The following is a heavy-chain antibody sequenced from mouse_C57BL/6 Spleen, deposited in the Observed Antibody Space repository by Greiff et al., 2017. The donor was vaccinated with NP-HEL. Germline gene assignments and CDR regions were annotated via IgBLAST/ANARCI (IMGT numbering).Heavy chain of an antibody. J-gene: IGHJ3*01. V-gene: IGHV1-26*01. D-gene: IGHD2-1*01. CDR1: GYTFTDYY. CDR2: INPNNGGT. CDR3: ASPNEIYYGHGRAD. Sequence: VQLQQSGPELVKPGASVKISCKASGYTFTDYYMNWVKQSHGKSLEWIGDINPNNGGTSYNQKFKGKATLTVDKSSSTAYMELRSLTSEDSAVYDCASPNEIYYGHGRADWGKGTLVTGSA.